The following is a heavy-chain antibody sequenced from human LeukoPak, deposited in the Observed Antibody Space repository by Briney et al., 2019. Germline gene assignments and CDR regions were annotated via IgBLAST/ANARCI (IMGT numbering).Heavy chain of an antibody. Sequence: PSEPQSLTCTVSGGSISSYYWSWIRQPPGKGLEWIGYIYYSGSTNYNPSLKSRITISIDTSKNQFSLRLSSVTAADTAMYYCARQWYYDSIDSWGQGTQVAVSS. CDR2: IYYSGST. CDR1: GGSISSYY. J-gene: IGHJ4*02. D-gene: IGHD3-22*01. V-gene: IGHV4-59*08. CDR3: ARQWYYDSIDS.